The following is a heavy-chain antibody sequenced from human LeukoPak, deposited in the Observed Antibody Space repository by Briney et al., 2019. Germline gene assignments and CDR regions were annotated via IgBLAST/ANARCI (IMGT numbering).Heavy chain of an antibody. D-gene: IGHD3-3*01. J-gene: IGHJ5*02. V-gene: IGHV4-59*01. CDR2: IYYSGST. Sequence: SETLSPTCTVSGGSISSYYWSWIRQPPGKGLEWIGYIYYSGSTNYNPSLKSRVTISVDTSKNQFSLKLSSVTAADTAVYYCARGPGVDFWSSFPNGFDPWGQGALVTVSS. CDR3: ARGPGVDFWSSFPNGFDP. CDR1: GGSISSYY.